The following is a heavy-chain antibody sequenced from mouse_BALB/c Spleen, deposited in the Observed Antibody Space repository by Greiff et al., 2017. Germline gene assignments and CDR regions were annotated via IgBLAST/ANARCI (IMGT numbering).Heavy chain of an antibody. Sequence: VQLKQSGPELVKPGASEKISCKASGYTFTDYNMHWVKQSHGKSLEWIGYIYPYNGGTGYNQKFKSKATLTVDNSSSTAYMELRSLTSEDSAVYYCARDPRYYAMDYWGQGTSVTVSS. J-gene: IGHJ4*01. D-gene: IGHD3-1*01. CDR2: IYPYNGGT. V-gene: IGHV1S29*02. CDR3: ARDPRYYAMDY. CDR1: GYTFTDYN.